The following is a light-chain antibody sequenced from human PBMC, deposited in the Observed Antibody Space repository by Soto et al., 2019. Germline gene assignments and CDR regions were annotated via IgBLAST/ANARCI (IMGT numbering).Light chain of an antibody. CDR1: TFNIGNNF. V-gene: IGLV1-51*01. CDR3: GTWDSTLSADV. J-gene: IGLJ1*01. CDR2: DNN. Sequence: QSVLTQPPSVSAAPGQKVTSSCSGSTFNIGNNFVSWCQQLPGTAPKVLIYDNNQRPSGIPDRFSASKSGTSATLVITGLQTGDEAVYYCGTWDSTLSADVFGSGTKVTVL.